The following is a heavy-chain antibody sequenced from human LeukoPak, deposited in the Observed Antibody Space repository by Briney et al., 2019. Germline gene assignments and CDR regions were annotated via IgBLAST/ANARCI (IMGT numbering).Heavy chain of an antibody. CDR2: FDPEDGET. CDR1: GYTLTELS. V-gene: IGHV1-24*01. Sequence: GASVKVSCKVSGYTLTELSMHWVRQAPGKGLEWMGGFDPEDGETIYAQKFQGRVTMTEDTSTDTAYMELSSLRSEDTAVYCCATRSSNAYGLTYYGMDVWGKGTTVTVSS. D-gene: IGHD3-10*01. J-gene: IGHJ6*04. CDR3: ATRSSNAYGLTYYGMDV.